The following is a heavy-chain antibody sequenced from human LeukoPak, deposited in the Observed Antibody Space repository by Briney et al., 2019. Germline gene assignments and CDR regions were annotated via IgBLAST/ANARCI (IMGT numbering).Heavy chain of an antibody. J-gene: IGHJ4*02. CDR2: ISGSGGST. CDR3: AKDRLYPYYYDSSGYYS. V-gene: IGHV3-23*01. CDR1: GSTSSSYA. Sequence: GGSLRLSCAASGSTSSSYAMSWVRQAPGKGLEWVSTISGSGGSTYHADSVKGRFTISRDNSKNTLYLQMNSLRAEDTAVYYCAKDRLYPYYYDSSGYYSWGQGTLVTVSS. D-gene: IGHD3-22*01.